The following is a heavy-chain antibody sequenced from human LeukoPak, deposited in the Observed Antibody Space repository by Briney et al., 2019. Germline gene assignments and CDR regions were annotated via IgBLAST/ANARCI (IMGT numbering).Heavy chain of an antibody. V-gene: IGHV3-23*01. CDR2: ISGSGGST. Sequence: GGSLRLSCAASGFTFSSDAMSWVRQAPGRGREWVSAISGSGGSTYYADSVKGRFTISRDNSTNTLYLQMNSLRAEDTAIYYCAKRVATTYDAFDIWGQGTMVTVSS. CDR1: GFTFSSDA. J-gene: IGHJ3*02. CDR3: AKRVATTYDAFDI. D-gene: IGHD5-12*01.